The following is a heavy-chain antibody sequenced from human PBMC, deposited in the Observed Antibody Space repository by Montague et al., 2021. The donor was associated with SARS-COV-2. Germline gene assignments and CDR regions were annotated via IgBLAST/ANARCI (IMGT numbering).Heavy chain of an antibody. CDR3: ARTRRVDDYVWGSYRYAPFDY. V-gene: IGHV2-70*01. CDR2: IDWDDDK. J-gene: IGHJ4*02. D-gene: IGHD3-16*02. CDR1: GFSLSTSGMC. Sequence: PALGKPTQTLTLTCTFSGFSLSTSGMCVSWIRQPPGKALEWLALIDWDDDKYYSTSLKTRLTISKDTSKNQVVLTMTNMDPVDTATYYCARTRRVDDYVWGSYRYAPFDYWGQGTLVTVSS.